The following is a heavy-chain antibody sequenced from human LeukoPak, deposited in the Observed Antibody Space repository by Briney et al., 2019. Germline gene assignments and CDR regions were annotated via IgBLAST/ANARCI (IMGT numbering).Heavy chain of an antibody. V-gene: IGHV3-48*03. CDR1: GFTFSSYE. CDR2: IGGSGSTI. CDR3: ARTFDS. Sequence: GGSLRLSCAASGFTFSSYEMNWVRQAPGKGLEWVSYIGGSGSTIYYADSVKGRFTISRDNTKKSLYLQMNGLRAEDTAIYYCARTFDSWGQGTLVTVSS. J-gene: IGHJ4*02.